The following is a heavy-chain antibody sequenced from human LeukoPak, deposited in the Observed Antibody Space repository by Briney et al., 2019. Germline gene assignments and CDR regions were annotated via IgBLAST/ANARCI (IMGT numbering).Heavy chain of an antibody. V-gene: IGHV3-23*01. CDR2: ISGSGGST. D-gene: IGHD3-22*01. J-gene: IGHJ4*02. CDR3: AKGLKYYYDSSPSPGMY. CDR1: GFTVSSNY. Sequence: GGSLRLSCAASGFTVSSNYMSWVRQPPGKGLEWVSAISGSGGSTYYADSVKGRFTISRDNSKNTLYLQMNSLRAEDTAVYYCAKGLKYYYDSSPSPGMYWGQGTLVTVSS.